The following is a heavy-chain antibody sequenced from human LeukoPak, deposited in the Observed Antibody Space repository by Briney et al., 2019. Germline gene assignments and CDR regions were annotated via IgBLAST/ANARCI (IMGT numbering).Heavy chain of an antibody. Sequence: SSYEMYYTDSVKGRFTISRDNAKNSLYLQMNSLRAEDTAIYYCVGGDRYFFDFWGQGTLVTVSS. V-gene: IGHV3-69-1*02. CDR2: SSYEM. J-gene: IGHJ4*02. CDR3: VGGDRYFFDF.